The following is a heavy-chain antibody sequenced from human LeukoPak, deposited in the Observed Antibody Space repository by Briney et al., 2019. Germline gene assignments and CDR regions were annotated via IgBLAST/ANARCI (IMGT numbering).Heavy chain of an antibody. J-gene: IGHJ5*02. V-gene: IGHV4-59*12. CDR2: IYYSGST. D-gene: IGHD3-10*01. Sequence: SETLSLTCTVSGGSISSYYWSWIRQPPGKGLEWIGYIYYSGSTNYNPSLKSRVTISIDTSKNQFSLKLSSVTAADTAVYYCARSAYYYGSGNWFDPWGQGTLVTVSS. CDR1: GGSISSYY. CDR3: ARSAYYYGSGNWFDP.